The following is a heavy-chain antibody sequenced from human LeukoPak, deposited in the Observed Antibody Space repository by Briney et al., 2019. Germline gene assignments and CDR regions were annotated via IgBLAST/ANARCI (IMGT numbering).Heavy chain of an antibody. J-gene: IGHJ4*02. CDR1: GFTFTIYS. Sequence: GGSLRLFCAASGFTFTIYSLNWVRQAPGKGLEWVSYISSSSSTIHYADSVKGRFTISRDNAKNSLYLQMNSLRDEDTAVYYCARKGSGRGDFWGRGTLVTVSS. D-gene: IGHD3-10*01. V-gene: IGHV3-48*02. CDR2: ISSSSSTI. CDR3: ARKGSGRGDF.